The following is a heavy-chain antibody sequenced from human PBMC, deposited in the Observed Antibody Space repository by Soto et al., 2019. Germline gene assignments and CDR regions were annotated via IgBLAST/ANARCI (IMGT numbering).Heavy chain of an antibody. J-gene: IGHJ6*02. Sequence: SVKVSCKASGGTFSSHAISWVRQAPGQGLEWTGGIIPIFGTANYAQKFQGRVTITADESTSTAYMELSSLRSEDTAVYYCGWGVRELLGLGGMDVWGQGTTVTVSS. CDR3: GWGVRELLGLGGMDV. CDR2: IIPIFGTA. D-gene: IGHD1-7*01. CDR1: GGTFSSHA. V-gene: IGHV1-69*13.